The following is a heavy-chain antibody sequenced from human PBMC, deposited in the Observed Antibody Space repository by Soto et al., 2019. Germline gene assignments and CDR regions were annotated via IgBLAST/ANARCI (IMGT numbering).Heavy chain of an antibody. V-gene: IGHV3-23*01. CDR1: GFTFRTYA. Sequence: EVQLLESGGGLVQPGGSLRLTCAASGFTFRTYAMHWVRQAPGKGLEWVSGVSNSGGTTDNADFVKGRFTISRDNAKNMLFLQMNSLRVEDTAVYYCANSRRGLEGGYWGQGTLVTVSS. CDR2: VSNSGGTT. CDR3: ANSRRGLEGGY. J-gene: IGHJ4*02.